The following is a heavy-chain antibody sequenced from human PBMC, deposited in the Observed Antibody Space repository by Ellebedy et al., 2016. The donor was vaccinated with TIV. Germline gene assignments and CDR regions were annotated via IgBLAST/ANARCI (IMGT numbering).Heavy chain of an antibody. CDR3: AHQGRGFDV. J-gene: IGHJ3*01. CDR1: GGSISTYY. D-gene: IGHD2-2*01. CDR2: IYNGGHT. Sequence: MPGGSLRLSCTVSGGSISTYYWNWIRQSPGKGLEWIGYIYNGGHTFYNPSLTGRVTISLDTSRNQFSLSLTSVTAADTGVYYCAHQGRGFDVWGQGTMVTVSS. V-gene: IGHV4-4*08.